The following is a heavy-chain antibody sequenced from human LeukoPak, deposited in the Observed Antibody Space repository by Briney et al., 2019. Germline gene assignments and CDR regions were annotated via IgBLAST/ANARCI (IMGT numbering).Heavy chain of an antibody. J-gene: IGHJ4*02. CDR2: ISSSGSTI. CDR1: GFTFSSYE. V-gene: IGHV3-48*03. Sequence: GGSLRLSCAASGFTFSSYEMTWVRQAPGKGLEWVSYISSSGSTIYYADSVKGRFTISRDNAKNSLYLQMNSLRAEDTAVYYCFFIKVGGDYWGQGTLVTVSS. CDR3: FFIKVGGDY.